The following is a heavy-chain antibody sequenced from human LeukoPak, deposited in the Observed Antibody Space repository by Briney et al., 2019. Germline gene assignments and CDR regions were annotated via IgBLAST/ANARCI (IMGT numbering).Heavy chain of an antibody. CDR1: GYTFTSYG. CDR3: ARAGWGIAARPGNWFDP. D-gene: IGHD6-6*01. J-gene: IGHJ5*02. V-gene: IGHV1-18*01. Sequence: GASVKVSCKASGYTFTSYGISWVRQAPGQGLEWMGWISAYNGNTNYAQKLQGRVTMTTDTSTSTAYMELRSLRSDDTAVYYCARAGWGIAARPGNWFDPWGQGTLVTVSS. CDR2: ISAYNGNT.